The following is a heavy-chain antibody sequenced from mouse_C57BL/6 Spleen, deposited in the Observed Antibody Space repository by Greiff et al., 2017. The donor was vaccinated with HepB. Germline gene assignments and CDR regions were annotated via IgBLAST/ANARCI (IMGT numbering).Heavy chain of an antibody. J-gene: IGHJ4*01. CDR3: ARTSNYGNAMDY. Sequence: QVQLQQPGAELVKPGASVKLSCKASGYTFTSYWMYWVKQRPGQGLEWIGMIHPNSGSTNYNEKFKSKATLTVDKSSSTAYMQLSSLTSEDSAVYYCARTSNYGNAMDYWGQGTSVTVSS. CDR2: IHPNSGST. CDR1: GYTFTSYW. D-gene: IGHD2-5*01. V-gene: IGHV1-64*01.